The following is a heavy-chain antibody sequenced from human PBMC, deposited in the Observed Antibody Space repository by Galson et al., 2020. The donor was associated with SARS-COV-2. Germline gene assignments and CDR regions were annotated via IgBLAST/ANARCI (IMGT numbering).Heavy chain of an antibody. D-gene: IGHD3-10*01. J-gene: IGHJ6*02. Sequence: QHGEFLKISCAASGFTFSSYPMHWVRQAPGKGLEWVAVISYDGSNQYYADSVKGRLTISRDNSKNKLYLQMNSLRAEDTAVYYCARAGSGSYADGMDVWGQGTTVTVSS. CDR1: GFTFSSYP. CDR2: ISYDGSNQ. CDR3: ARAGSGSYADGMDV. V-gene: IGHV3-30*04.